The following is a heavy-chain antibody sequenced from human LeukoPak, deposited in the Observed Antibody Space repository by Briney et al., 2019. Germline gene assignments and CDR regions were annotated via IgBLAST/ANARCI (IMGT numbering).Heavy chain of an antibody. V-gene: IGHV3-30*03. Sequence: GRSLRLSCAASGFTFSSYGMHWVRQAPGKGLEWVAVISYDGSNRYYADSVKGRFTISRDTSKNTLYLQMNSLRSEDTAVYYCARGQVAGLYYFDYWGQGTLVTVSS. J-gene: IGHJ4*02. CDR2: ISYDGSNR. D-gene: IGHD6-19*01. CDR3: ARGQVAGLYYFDY. CDR1: GFTFSSYG.